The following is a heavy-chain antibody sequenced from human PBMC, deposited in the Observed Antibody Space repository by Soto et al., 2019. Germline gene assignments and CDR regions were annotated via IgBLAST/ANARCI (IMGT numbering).Heavy chain of an antibody. CDR2: ISSSSSYT. Sequence: QVQLVESGGGLGKPGGSLRLSCVASGFTFSDYYMSWIRQAPGKGLEWVSYISSSSSYTNYADSVKGRFTISRDNAKNSLYLQMNCLRAEDTAVYYCARDHHRYSGYDYVDYWGQGTLVTVSS. J-gene: IGHJ4*02. D-gene: IGHD5-12*01. CDR3: ARDHHRYSGYDYVDY. V-gene: IGHV3-11*05. CDR1: GFTFSDYY.